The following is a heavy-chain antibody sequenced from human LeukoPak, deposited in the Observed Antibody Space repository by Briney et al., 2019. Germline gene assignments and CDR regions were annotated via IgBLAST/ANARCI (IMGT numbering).Heavy chain of an antibody. CDR1: GFTVSSNY. V-gene: IGHV3-53*01. J-gene: IGHJ4*02. CDR3: ARFSIAVAGIDY. D-gene: IGHD6-19*01. Sequence: GGSLRLSCAASGFTVSSNYMSWARQAPGKGLEWVSVIYSGGSTYYADSVKGRFTISRDNSKNTLYLQMNSLRAEDTAVYYCARFSIAVAGIDYWGQGTLVTVSS. CDR2: IYSGGST.